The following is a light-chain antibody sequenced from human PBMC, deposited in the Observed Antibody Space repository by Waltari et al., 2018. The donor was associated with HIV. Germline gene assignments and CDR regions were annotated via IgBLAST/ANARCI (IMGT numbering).Light chain of an antibody. CDR1: SSHLGLGDE. J-gene: IGLJ3*02. V-gene: IGLV1-40*01. CDR3: QSYDNSLSAWV. Sequence: QSLLPPPPSVSGAPGQRVTISCTGSSSHLGLGDEVPRYQQHPGTAPRLLVYDNINRPSGVPDPFPCSKSSTSASLAITGLQAEDEDNYDCQSYDNSLSAWVFGGGTKVTVL. CDR2: DNI.